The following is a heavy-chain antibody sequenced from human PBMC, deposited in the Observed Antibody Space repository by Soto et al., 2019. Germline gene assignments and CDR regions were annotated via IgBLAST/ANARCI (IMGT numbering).Heavy chain of an antibody. D-gene: IGHD2-2*01. J-gene: IGHJ4*02. CDR1: GYTFTTYY. V-gene: IGHV1-18*04. Sequence: ASVKVSCKASGYTFTTYYIHWMRQAPGQGLEWMGWISAYNGNTNYAQKLQGRVTMTTDTSTSTAYMELRSLRSDDTAVYYCASSPLYCSSTSFPFDYWGQGTLVTVSS. CDR3: ASSPLYCSSTSFPFDY. CDR2: ISAYNGNT.